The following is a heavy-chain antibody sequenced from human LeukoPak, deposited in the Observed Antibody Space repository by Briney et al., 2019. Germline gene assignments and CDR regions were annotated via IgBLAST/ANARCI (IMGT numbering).Heavy chain of an antibody. V-gene: IGHV4-34*01. CDR3: ARRWNYGRNYYIDV. CDR2: INDSGTI. Sequence: PSETLSLTCAVYGGYFSNYYWSWIRQSPGKGLEWIGEINDSGTINYNPSLMSRVTISVDKSKNQFSLKLSSVTAADTAVYYCARRWNYGRNYYIDVWGKGATVSVSS. J-gene: IGHJ6*03. D-gene: IGHD1-7*01. CDR1: GGYFSNYY.